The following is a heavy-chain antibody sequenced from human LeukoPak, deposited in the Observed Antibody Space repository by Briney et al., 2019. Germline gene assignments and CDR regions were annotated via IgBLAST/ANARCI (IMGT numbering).Heavy chain of an antibody. CDR3: ARALPRSQQLVRTGNYYYGLDV. J-gene: IGHJ6*02. Sequence: GASVKVSCKASGYTFTSYYMHWVRQAPGQGLEWMGIINPSGGSTSYAQKFQGRVTMTRDTSTSTVYMELSSLRSEDTAVYYCARALPRSQQLVRTGNYYYGLDVWGQGTTVTVSS. V-gene: IGHV1-46*01. CDR2: INPSGGST. CDR1: GYTFTSYY. D-gene: IGHD6-13*01.